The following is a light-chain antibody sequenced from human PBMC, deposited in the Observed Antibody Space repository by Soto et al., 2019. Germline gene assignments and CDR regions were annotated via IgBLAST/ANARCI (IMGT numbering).Light chain of an antibody. CDR2: GAS. CDR3: QQYGSSPWT. CDR1: QSVSGSY. Sequence: EIVLTQSPGTLSLSPGERATLSCRASQSVSGSYLAWYQQKPGQAPRLLIYGASSRATGIPGRFSGSGSGTDFTLTISRLEPEDFAVYYCQQYGSSPWTFCQGTKVEIK. J-gene: IGKJ1*01. V-gene: IGKV3-20*01.